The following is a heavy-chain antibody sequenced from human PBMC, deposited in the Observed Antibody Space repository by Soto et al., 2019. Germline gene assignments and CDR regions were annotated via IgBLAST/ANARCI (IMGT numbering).Heavy chain of an antibody. CDR3: ARLTTVSHHYYYSYMAV. CDR2: ISAYSGNT. Sequence: ASVKVSCKASGYTFTSYGISWVRQAPGQGLEWMGWISAYSGNTNYAQKLQGRVTMTTDTSTSTAYMELRSLRSDDTAVYYCARLTTVSHHYYYSYMAVWGKGTTVTVSS. CDR1: GYTFTSYG. V-gene: IGHV1-18*01. D-gene: IGHD4-4*01. J-gene: IGHJ6*03.